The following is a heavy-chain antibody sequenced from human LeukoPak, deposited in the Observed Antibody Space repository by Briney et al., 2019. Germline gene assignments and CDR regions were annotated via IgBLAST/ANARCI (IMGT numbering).Heavy chain of an antibody. Sequence: PGGSLRLSCAASAFTFSGYAMSWVRQAPGKGLEWVSPISASASSTYYADSVKGRFTISRDNSKNTLYLQMNSLRAEDTAVYYCARRSGIAVAGAFDYWGQGTLVTVSS. CDR3: ARRSGIAVAGAFDY. J-gene: IGHJ4*02. CDR2: ISASASST. D-gene: IGHD6-19*01. V-gene: IGHV3-23*01. CDR1: AFTFSGYA.